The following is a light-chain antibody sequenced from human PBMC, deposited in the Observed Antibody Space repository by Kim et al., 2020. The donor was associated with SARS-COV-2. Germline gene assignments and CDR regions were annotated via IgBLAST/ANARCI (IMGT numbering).Light chain of an antibody. CDR2: KAS. CDR3: QQYKSYST. V-gene: IGKV1-5*03. CDR1: QSISNW. Sequence: LSASVGDRVTLTCRASQSISNWLAWYQQKPGQAPKLLIYKASTLESGVPSRFSGSGSGTEFTLTISSLQPDDFASYYCQQYKSYSTFGQGTKLEIK. J-gene: IGKJ2*01.